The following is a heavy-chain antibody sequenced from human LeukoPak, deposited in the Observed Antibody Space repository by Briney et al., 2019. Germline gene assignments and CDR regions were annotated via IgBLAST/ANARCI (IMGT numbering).Heavy chain of an antibody. Sequence: PGTSLRLSCAASGYIFRSHGMHWLRQAPGKGLEWVAVIWYDGSKRYYADSVKGRFTISRDDSKNTLYLQMNNLRDEDTAVYYCARDPASSFDYWGQGTLVTVSS. CDR1: GYIFRSHG. J-gene: IGHJ4*02. CDR2: IWYDGSKR. CDR3: ARDPASSFDY. D-gene: IGHD2-15*01. V-gene: IGHV3-33*01.